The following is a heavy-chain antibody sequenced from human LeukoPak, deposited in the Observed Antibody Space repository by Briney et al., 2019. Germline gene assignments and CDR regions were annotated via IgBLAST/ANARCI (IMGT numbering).Heavy chain of an antibody. CDR2: IYTSGST. Sequence: PSETLSLTCTVSGGSISSYYWSWIRQPAGKGLEWIGRIYTSGSTNYNPSLKSRVTMSVDTSKNQFSLKLSSVTAADTAVYYCARGRRYYDILTGYQSGASYYFDYWGQGTLVTVSS. J-gene: IGHJ4*02. CDR3: ARGRRYYDILTGYQSGASYYFDY. V-gene: IGHV4-4*07. CDR1: GGSISSYY. D-gene: IGHD3-9*01.